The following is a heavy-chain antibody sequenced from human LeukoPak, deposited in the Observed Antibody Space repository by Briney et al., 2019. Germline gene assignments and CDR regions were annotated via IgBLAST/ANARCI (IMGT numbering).Heavy chain of an antibody. CDR2: ISAYSGET. CDR1: GYTFSSYG. V-gene: IGHV1-18*01. CDR3: ARDFSVGATTYFDH. D-gene: IGHD1-26*01. Sequence: ASVKVSCSASGYTFSSYGISWVRQAPGQGLEWMGWISAYSGETNYAQNFQGRVTMTTDTSTSTAYMEVRGLRSDDTAVYYCARDFSVGATTYFDHWGLGTLVTVSS. J-gene: IGHJ4*02.